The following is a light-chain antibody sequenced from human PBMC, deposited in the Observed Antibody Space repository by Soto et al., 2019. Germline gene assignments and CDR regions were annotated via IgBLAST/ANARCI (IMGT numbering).Light chain of an antibody. CDR2: RAS. J-gene: IGKJ2*01. Sequence: EKVMTQSPVTLSMSPGERATLSCRASQSVSTNLAWYHQKPGQAPRLLIYRASTRATGVPARFSGSGSGTEFTLTISSLQPEDFAIYYCQQYDAWPYTFGQGTKLEI. CDR3: QQYDAWPYT. CDR1: QSVSTN. V-gene: IGKV3-15*01.